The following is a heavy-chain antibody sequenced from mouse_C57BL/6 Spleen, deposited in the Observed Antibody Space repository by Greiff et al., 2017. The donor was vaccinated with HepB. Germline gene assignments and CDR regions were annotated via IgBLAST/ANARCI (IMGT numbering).Heavy chain of an antibody. CDR2: IYPGDGDT. CDR1: GYAFSSYW. CDR3: ARSEGYPNWYFDV. D-gene: IGHD2-2*01. V-gene: IGHV1-80*01. J-gene: IGHJ1*03. Sequence: QVQLKQSGAELVKPGASVKISCKASGYAFSSYWMNWVKQRPGKGLEWIGQIYPGDGDTNYNGKFKGKATLTADKSSSTAYMQLSSLTSEDSAVYFCARSEGYPNWYFDVWGTGTTVTVSS.